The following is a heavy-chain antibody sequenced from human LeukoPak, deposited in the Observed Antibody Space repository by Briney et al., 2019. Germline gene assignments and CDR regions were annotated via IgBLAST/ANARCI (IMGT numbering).Heavy chain of an antibody. CDR2: IKQDGSEK. CDR3: ARAGTAMVGAFDY. V-gene: IGHV3-7*01. Sequence: PGGSLRLSCAASGFTFSSYWMSWVRQAPGKGLEWVANIKQDGSEKYYVDSVKGRFTISRDNAKNSLYLQMNSLRAEDTAVYYCARAGTAMVGAFDYWGQGTLVTVSS. J-gene: IGHJ4*02. D-gene: IGHD5-18*01. CDR1: GFTFSSYW.